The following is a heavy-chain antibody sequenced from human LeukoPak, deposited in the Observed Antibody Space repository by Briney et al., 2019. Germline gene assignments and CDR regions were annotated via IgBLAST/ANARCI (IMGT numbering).Heavy chain of an antibody. V-gene: IGHV3-74*01. Sequence: GGSLRFSCAASGFTFSTYWMHWVRQAPGEGLVWVSRISGDGSTTNYADSVKGRFTISRDNAKNTLYLQMNSLRAEDTAVYYCSRRVDGTRWYDPWGQGTLVTVSS. J-gene: IGHJ5*02. CDR1: GFTFSTYW. CDR2: ISGDGSTT. CDR3: SRRVDGTRWYDP. D-gene: IGHD5-24*01.